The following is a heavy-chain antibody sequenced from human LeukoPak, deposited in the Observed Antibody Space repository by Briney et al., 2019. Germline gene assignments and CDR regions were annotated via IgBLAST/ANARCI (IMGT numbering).Heavy chain of an antibody. J-gene: IGHJ4*02. CDR1: GFRFSDYD. D-gene: IGHD1-7*01. CDR2: IKEDGSEK. V-gene: IGHV3-7*01. Sequence: GGSLRLSCVGSGFRFSDYDMNWVRQAPGKGLEWVASIKEDGSEKFYVDFVKGRFTISRDNAKNSLYLQMNSLRVEDTAVYYCAKDERNWNYNLASQTYDWGQGTLVTVSS. CDR3: AKDERNWNYNLASQTYD.